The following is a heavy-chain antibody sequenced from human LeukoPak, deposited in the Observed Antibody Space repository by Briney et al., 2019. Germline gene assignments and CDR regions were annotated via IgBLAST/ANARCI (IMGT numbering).Heavy chain of an antibody. D-gene: IGHD3-22*01. CDR1: GLTFSTYA. CDR2: LYSDGST. J-gene: IGHJ4*02. V-gene: IGHV3-53*01. CDR3: ARAAYDSNGFTANHDY. Sequence: GGSLRLSCAASGLTFSTYAMSWVRQAPGKGLEWVSVLYSDGSTFYADSVKGRFTISRDNSKNTLHLQMNNLRAEDTAVYYCARAAYDSNGFTANHDYWGQGTLVTVSS.